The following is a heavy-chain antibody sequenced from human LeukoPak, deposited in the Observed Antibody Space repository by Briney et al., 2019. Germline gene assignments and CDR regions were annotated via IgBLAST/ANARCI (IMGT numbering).Heavy chain of an antibody. CDR1: GGSFSSYY. Sequence: SETLSLTCAVYGGSFSSYYWSWIRQPPGKGLEWIGYIYYSGSTNYNPSLKSRVTISVDTSKNQFSLKLSSVTAADTAVYYCARASKYRRYCTNGVCYTHTFDYWGQGTLVTVSS. V-gene: IGHV4-59*01. J-gene: IGHJ4*02. D-gene: IGHD2-8*01. CDR2: IYYSGST. CDR3: ARASKYRRYCTNGVCYTHTFDY.